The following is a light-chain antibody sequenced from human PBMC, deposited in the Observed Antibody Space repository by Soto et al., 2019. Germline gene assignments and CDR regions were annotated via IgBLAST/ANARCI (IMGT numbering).Light chain of an antibody. V-gene: IGKV3-20*01. CDR3: QQYGSSHWT. Sequence: ESVLTQSPVSMSLSPREGATLSCRASQSVSSSYLAWYQQKPRQAPRLLIYGASSRATGIPDRFSGSGSGTDFTLTISRLEPEDFAVYYCQQYGSSHWTFGQGTKVDIK. CDR2: GAS. J-gene: IGKJ1*01. CDR1: QSVSSSY.